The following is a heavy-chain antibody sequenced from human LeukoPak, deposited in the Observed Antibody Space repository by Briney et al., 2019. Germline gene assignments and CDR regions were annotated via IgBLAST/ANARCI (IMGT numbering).Heavy chain of an antibody. CDR3: ARASGSYWWFDS. J-gene: IGHJ5*01. CDR1: GYTFTGYY. CDR2: VNPNSGDT. V-gene: IGHV1-2*02. D-gene: IGHD1-26*01. Sequence: ASVKVSCKASGYTFTGYYLHWVRQAPGQGLEWMGCVNPNSGDTNYAQKFQGSVTMTRDTSVSTVYMELSRLRSDDTAVYYCARASGSYWWFDSWGQGTLVTVSS.